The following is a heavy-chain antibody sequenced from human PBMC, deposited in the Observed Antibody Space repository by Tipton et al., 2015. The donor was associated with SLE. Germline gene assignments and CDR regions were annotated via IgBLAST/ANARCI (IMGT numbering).Heavy chain of an antibody. D-gene: IGHD1-26*01. Sequence: TLSLTCPVSGGSIRSYYWSWIRHPPGKGLEWIGEINHSGSTNYNPSLKSRVTISVDTSKNQFSLKLSSVTAADTAVYYCARGVQWGPAFDLWGRGTLVTVSS. CDR2: INHSGST. CDR1: GGSIRSYY. CDR3: ARGVQWGPAFDL. J-gene: IGHJ2*01. V-gene: IGHV4-34*01.